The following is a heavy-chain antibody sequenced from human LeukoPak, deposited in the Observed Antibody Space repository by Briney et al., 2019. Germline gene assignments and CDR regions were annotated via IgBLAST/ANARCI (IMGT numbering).Heavy chain of an antibody. J-gene: IGHJ4*02. V-gene: IGHV4-34*01. CDR3: ARRRGYQFDY. CDR1: GGSFSGYY. CDR2: INHSGST. Sequence: SETLSLTCAVYGGSFSGYYWSWIRQPPGKGLEWIGEINHSGSTNYNPSLKSRVTISVDTSKNQFSLKLSSVTAADTAVYYCARRRGYQFDYWGQGTLVTVSS. D-gene: IGHD5-18*01.